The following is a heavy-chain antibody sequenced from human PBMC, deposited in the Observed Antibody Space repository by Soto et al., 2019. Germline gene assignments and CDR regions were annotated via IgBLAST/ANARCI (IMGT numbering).Heavy chain of an antibody. CDR3: TTVMDELPFT. J-gene: IGHJ5*02. V-gene: IGHV3-15*01. CDR2: IKKKADGGTT. D-gene: IGHD1-26*01. Sequence: GGSLRLSCAASGFTFSITYMSWVRQAPGKGLEWVGRIKKKADGGTTDYAVSMKGRFTISRDDSKSTLYLQMNSLETEDTGVYYCTTVMDELPFTWGRGTLVTVSS. CDR1: GFTFSITY.